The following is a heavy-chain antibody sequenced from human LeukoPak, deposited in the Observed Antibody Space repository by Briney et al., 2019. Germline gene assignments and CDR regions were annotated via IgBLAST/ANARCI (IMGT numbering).Heavy chain of an antibody. CDR2: ISSSSSYI. Sequence: GGSLRLSCAASGFTFSSYSMNWVRRAPGKGLEWVSSISSSSSYIYYADSVKGRFTISRDNAKNSLYLQMNSLRAEDTAVYYCASWVGATDFDYWGQGTLVTVSS. J-gene: IGHJ4*02. V-gene: IGHV3-21*01. CDR3: ASWVGATDFDY. CDR1: GFTFSSYS. D-gene: IGHD1-26*01.